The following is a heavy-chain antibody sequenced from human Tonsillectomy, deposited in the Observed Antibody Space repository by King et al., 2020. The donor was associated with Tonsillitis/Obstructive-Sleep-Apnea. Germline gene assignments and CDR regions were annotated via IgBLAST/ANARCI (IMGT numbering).Heavy chain of an antibody. CDR1: GGSISSSSYY. J-gene: IGHJ4*02. CDR3: ASGVLRGYSYGYGY. CDR2: IYYSGST. V-gene: IGHV4-39*01. Sequence: QLQESGPGLVKPSETLSLTCTVSGGSISSSSYYCGWIRQPPGKGLEWIWSIYYSGSTYYNPSLKSRVTISVDTSKNQFSLKLSSVTAADTAVYYCASGVLRGYSYGYGYWGQGTLVTVSS. D-gene: IGHD5-18*01.